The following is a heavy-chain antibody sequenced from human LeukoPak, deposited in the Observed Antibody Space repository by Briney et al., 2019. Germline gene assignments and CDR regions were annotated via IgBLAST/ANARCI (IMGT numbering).Heavy chain of an antibody. CDR3: ARDNGWTRDY. CDR2: IKQDGSEK. D-gene: IGHD6-19*01. V-gene: IGHV3-7*01. CDR1: GFTFSDYY. J-gene: IGHJ4*02. Sequence: GGSLRLSCAASGFTFSDYYMSWIRQIPGKGLEWVANIKQDGSEKYYVDSVKGRFTISRDNAKNSLYLQMNSLRAEDTAVYYCARDNGWTRDYWGQGTLVTVSS.